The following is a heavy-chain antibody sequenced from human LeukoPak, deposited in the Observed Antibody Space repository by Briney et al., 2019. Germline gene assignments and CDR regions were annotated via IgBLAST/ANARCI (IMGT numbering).Heavy chain of an antibody. CDR3: ARGGAAAGTFWFDP. J-gene: IGHJ5*02. D-gene: IGHD6-13*01. CDR1: GGTFSSYA. V-gene: IGHV1-69*04. Sequence: SVKVSCKAFGGTFSSYAISWVRQAPGQGLEWMGRIIPILGIANYAQKFQGRVTITADKSTSTAYMELSSLRSEDTAVYYCARGGAAAGTFWFDPWGQGTLVTVSS. CDR2: IIPILGIA.